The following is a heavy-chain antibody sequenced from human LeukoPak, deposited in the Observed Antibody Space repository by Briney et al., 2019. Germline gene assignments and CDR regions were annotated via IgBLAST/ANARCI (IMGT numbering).Heavy chain of an antibody. V-gene: IGHV3-48*01. J-gene: IGHJ4*02. CDR2: ISSSSSTI. Sequence: PGGSLRLSCAASGFTFSSYSMNWVRQAPGKGLEWVSYISSSSSTIYYADSVKGRFTNSRDNAKNSLYLQMNSLRAEDTAVYYCARGTYYYDSSGSHSWGQGTLVTVSS. CDR3: ARGTYYYDSSGSHS. D-gene: IGHD3-22*01. CDR1: GFTFSSYS.